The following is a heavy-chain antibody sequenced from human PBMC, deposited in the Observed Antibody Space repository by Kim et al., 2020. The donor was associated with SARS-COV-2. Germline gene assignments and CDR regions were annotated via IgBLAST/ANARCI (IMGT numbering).Heavy chain of an antibody. CDR3: ARDPDSGYDYISYGSFVYSLDP. J-gene: IGHJ5*02. V-gene: IGHV1-18*01. CDR1: GYTFTSYG. D-gene: IGHD5-12*01. CDR2: ISAYNGNT. Sequence: ASVKVSCKASGYTFTSYGISWVRQAPGQGLEWMGWISAYNGNTNYAQKIQGRVTMTTDTSTSTAYMELRSLRSDDTAVYYCARDPDSGYDYISYGSFVYSLDPWGQGTLVTVSS.